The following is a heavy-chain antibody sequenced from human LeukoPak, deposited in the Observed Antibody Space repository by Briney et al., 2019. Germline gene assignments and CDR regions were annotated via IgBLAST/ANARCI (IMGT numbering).Heavy chain of an antibody. CDR3: TRSESGTYKGGFDF. J-gene: IGHJ4*02. D-gene: IGHD1-26*01. CDR2: IRSKTYGGTG. CDR1: GFTFSDYY. V-gene: IGHV3-49*03. Sequence: GGSLRLSCAASGFTFSDYYMSWIRQAPGKGLEWVGFIRSKTYGGTGEYAASVKGRFTISRDDSKSIAHLQMNSLKTEDTAVYYCTRSESGTYKGGFDFWGQGTMVTVSS.